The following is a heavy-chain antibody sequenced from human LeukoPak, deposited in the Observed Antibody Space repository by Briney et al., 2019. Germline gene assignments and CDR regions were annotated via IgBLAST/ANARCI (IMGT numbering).Heavy chain of an antibody. J-gene: IGHJ4*02. D-gene: IGHD3-3*01. CDR1: GGSFISTNW. Sequence: SETLSLTCGVSGGSFISTNWWTWVRPPPGKGLEWIGEVHLDGRTNYNPSLGSRLTMSVDLSGNQVSLKLTSVTAADTAVYYCAREGGFYRPLDYSGQGTLVTVSS. CDR3: AREGGFYRPLDY. CDR2: VHLDGRT. V-gene: IGHV4-4*02.